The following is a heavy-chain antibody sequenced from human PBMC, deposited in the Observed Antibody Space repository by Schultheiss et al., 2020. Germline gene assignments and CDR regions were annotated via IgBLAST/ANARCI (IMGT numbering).Heavy chain of an antibody. V-gene: IGHV3-30-3*01. J-gene: IGHJ4*02. D-gene: IGHD6-6*01. Sequence: GESLKISCAASGFTFSRYAMHWVRQAPDRGLEWVAVISYDGSNKYYADSVKGRFTISRDNSKNTLYLQMNSLRAEDTAVYYCARESIAARYYFDYWGQGTLVTVSS. CDR1: GFTFSRYA. CDR3: ARESIAARYYFDY. CDR2: ISYDGSNK.